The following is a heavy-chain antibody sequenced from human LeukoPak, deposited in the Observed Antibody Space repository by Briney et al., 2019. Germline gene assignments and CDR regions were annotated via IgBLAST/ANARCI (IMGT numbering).Heavy chain of an antibody. Sequence: SVKVSCKASGGTFSSYAISWVRQAPGQGLEWMGGIIPIFGTANYAQKFQGRVTITADESTSTAYMELSSLRSEDTAVYYCARVKSYYYDTSDKDAFDIWGQGTMVTVSS. CDR2: IIPIFGTA. CDR1: GGTFSSYA. J-gene: IGHJ3*02. V-gene: IGHV1-69*13. CDR3: ARVKSYYYDTSDKDAFDI. D-gene: IGHD3-22*01.